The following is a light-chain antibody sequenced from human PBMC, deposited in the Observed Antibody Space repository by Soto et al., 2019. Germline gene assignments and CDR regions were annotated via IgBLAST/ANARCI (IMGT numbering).Light chain of an antibody. J-gene: IGKJ2*01. CDR3: QQYGWSPHN. CDR1: QSVRNNY. CDR2: DAS. V-gene: IGKV3-20*01. Sequence: EIVLTQSPGTLSLSPGERATLSCRASQSVRNNYLAWYQQKPGQAPRLLIYDASSRATGIPDRFTGSGSGSDFTLSINRLESEDFAVYYCQQYGWSPHNFGQGTKLEIK.